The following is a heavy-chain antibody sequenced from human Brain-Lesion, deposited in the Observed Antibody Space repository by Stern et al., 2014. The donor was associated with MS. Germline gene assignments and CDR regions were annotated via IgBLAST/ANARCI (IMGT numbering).Heavy chain of an antibody. V-gene: IGHV1-2*02. CDR1: GYIFTGYY. Sequence: MQLVESGAEVKKPGASVKVSCKTSGYIFTGYYIHWVRQAPGQGLEWMAWIKPNTGGTKHAQKFQGRVTMSRDTSISTAYVELSSLTSDDTAVYYCARDQRGITIFGVVTDYYYLGMDVWGQGTTVTVSS. CDR2: IKPNTGGT. J-gene: IGHJ6*02. CDR3: ARDQRGITIFGVVTDYYYLGMDV. D-gene: IGHD3-3*01.